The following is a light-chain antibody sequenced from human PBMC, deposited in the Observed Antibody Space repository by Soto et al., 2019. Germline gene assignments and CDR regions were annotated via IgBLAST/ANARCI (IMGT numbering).Light chain of an antibody. V-gene: IGKV3-15*01. CDR2: GAS. CDR1: QRVSRN. CDR3: EQYNTWPPT. J-gene: IGKJ2*01. Sequence: EIVMTQSPATLSVSPGERATLSCRASQRVSRNLAWYQQKPGQAPRLLIYGASTRATGIPARFSGSGSGTEFTLTISSLQSEDFALYYCEQYNTWPPTFGQGTKLEIK.